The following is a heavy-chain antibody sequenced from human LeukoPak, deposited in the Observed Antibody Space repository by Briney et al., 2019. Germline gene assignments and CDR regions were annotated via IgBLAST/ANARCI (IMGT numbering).Heavy chain of an antibody. D-gene: IGHD3-10*01. V-gene: IGHV3-48*03. Sequence: QPGGSLRLSCAASGFTFSSYEMNWVRQAPGKGLEWVSYISRSGSTIYYADSVKGRFTISRDNAKNSLYLQVNSLRAEDTAVYYCARETMVRGDGRAFDIWGQGTMVTVSS. CDR3: ARETMVRGDGRAFDI. CDR1: GFTFSSYE. J-gene: IGHJ3*02. CDR2: ISRSGSTI.